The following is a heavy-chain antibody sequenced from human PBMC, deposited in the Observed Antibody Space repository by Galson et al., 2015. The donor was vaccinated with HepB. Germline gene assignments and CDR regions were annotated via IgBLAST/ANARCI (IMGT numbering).Heavy chain of an antibody. CDR1: GGTFSSYA. D-gene: IGHD2-15*01. J-gene: IGHJ3*02. Sequence: SVKVSCKASGGTFSSYAISWVRQAPGQGLEWMGGIIPIFGTANYAQKFQGRVTITADESTSTAYMELSSLRSEDTAVYYCARDPPYCSGGSCSDAFAIWGQGTMVTVSS. V-gene: IGHV1-69*13. CDR2: IIPIFGTA. CDR3: ARDPPYCSGGSCSDAFAI.